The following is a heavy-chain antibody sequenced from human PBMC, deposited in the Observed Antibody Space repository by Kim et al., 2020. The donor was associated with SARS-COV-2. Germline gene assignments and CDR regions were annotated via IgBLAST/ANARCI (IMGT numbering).Heavy chain of an antibody. J-gene: IGHJ6*02. D-gene: IGHD2-15*01. CDR3: ARQASRYCSGGSCPYGMDV. CDR2: IYPGDSDT. Sequence: GESLKISCKGSGYSFTSYWIGWVRQMPGKGLEWMGIIYPGDSDTRYSPSFQGQVTISADKSISTAYLQWSSLKASDTAMYYCARQASRYCSGGSCPYGMDVWGQGTTVTVSS. V-gene: IGHV5-51*01. CDR1: GYSFTSYW.